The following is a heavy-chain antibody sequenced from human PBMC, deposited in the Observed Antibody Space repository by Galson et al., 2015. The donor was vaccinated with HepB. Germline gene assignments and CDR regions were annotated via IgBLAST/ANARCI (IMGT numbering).Heavy chain of an antibody. CDR2: IYYSGST. J-gene: IGHJ4*02. CDR1: GGSISSSSYY. V-gene: IGHV4-39*01. CDR3: ARRGITMVRGNYY. D-gene: IGHD3-10*01. Sequence: ETLSLTCTVSGGSISSSSYYWGWIRQPPGKGLEWIGSIYYSGSTYYNPSLKSRVTISVDTSKNQFSLKLSSVTAADTAVYYCARRGITMVRGNYYWGQGTLVTVSS.